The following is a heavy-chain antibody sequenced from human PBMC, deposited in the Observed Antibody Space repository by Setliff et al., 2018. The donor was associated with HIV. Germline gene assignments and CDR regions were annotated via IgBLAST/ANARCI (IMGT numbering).Heavy chain of an antibody. CDR3: ARDGGGVIAAAGWFDP. Sequence: GASVKVSCKASGYTFTSYDINWVRQATGQGLEWMGGIIPIFGTANYAQKFQGRVTITADESTSTAYMELSSLRSEDTAVYYCARDGGGVIAAAGWFDPWGQGTLVTVSS. J-gene: IGHJ5*02. D-gene: IGHD6-13*01. V-gene: IGHV1-69*13. CDR1: GYTFTSYD. CDR2: IIPIFGTA.